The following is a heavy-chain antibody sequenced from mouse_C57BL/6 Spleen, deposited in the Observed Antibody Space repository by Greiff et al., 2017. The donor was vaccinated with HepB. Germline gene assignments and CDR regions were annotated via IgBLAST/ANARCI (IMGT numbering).Heavy chain of an antibody. J-gene: IGHJ2*01. CDR3: AREDGNYVYFDY. D-gene: IGHD2-1*01. V-gene: IGHV1-53*01. CDR1: GYTFTSYW. CDR2: INPSNGGT. Sequence: QVQLKQPGTELVKPGASVKLSCKASGYTFTSYWMHWVKQRPGQGLEWIGNINPSNGGTNYNEKFKSKATLTVDKSSSTAYMQLSSLTSEDSAVYYCAREDGNYVYFDYWGQGTTLTVSS.